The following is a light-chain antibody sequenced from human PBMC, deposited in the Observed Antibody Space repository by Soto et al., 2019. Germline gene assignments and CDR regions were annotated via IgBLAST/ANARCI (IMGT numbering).Light chain of an antibody. CDR1: LPNQY. J-gene: IGLJ2*01. CDR2: DNN. V-gene: IGLV1-51*01. Sequence: ELTQPPSVSVSPGQTARITCSGDALPNQYAYWYQQLPGTAPKLLIYDNNKRPSGIPDRFSGSKSGTSGTLDITGLQTGDEADYYCATWDYSLTGEVFGGGTKLTVL. CDR3: ATWDYSLTGEV.